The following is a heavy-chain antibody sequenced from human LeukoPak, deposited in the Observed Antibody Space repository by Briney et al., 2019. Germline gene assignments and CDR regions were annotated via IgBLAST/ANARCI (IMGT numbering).Heavy chain of an antibody. CDR2: INHSGST. V-gene: IGHV4-34*01. CDR3: ARDFNK. CDR1: GGSFSGYY. Sequence: PSETLSLTCAVYGGSFSGYYWSWIRQPPGKGLEWIGEINHSGSTNYNPSLKSRVTISVDTSKNQFSLKLSSVTAADTAVYYCARDFNKWGQGTLVTVSS. D-gene: IGHD2/OR15-2a*01. J-gene: IGHJ4*02.